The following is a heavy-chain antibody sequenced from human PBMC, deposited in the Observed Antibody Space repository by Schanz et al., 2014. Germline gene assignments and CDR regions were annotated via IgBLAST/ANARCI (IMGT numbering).Heavy chain of an antibody. CDR3: ARDMVENWFDS. V-gene: IGHV4-61*02. CDR1: GGSISSGSYY. CDR2: IYSTGST. J-gene: IGHJ5*01. Sequence: QVQLQESGPGLVKPSQTLSLTCTVSGGSISSGSYYWSWIRQPAGKGLEWIGRIYSTGSTNYNPSLKSRVTISKAPSKLQFSLKLASATAADTAVYYCARDMVENWFDSWGQGTLXTVSS. D-gene: IGHD3-10*01.